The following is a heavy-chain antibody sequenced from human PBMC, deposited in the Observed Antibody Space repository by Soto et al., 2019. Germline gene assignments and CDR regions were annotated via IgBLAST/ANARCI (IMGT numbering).Heavy chain of an antibody. CDR1: GGTFSSYA. J-gene: IGHJ6*02. V-gene: IGHV1-69*13. CDR2: IIPIFGTA. CDR3: ARDFRQNNYDFWSGNGMDV. Sequence: WASVKVSCKASGGTFSSYAISWVRQAPGQWLEWMGGIIPIFGTANYAQKFQGRVTITADESTSTAYMELSSLRSEDKAVYYCARDFRQNNYDFWSGNGMDVWGQGTTVTVSS. D-gene: IGHD3-3*01.